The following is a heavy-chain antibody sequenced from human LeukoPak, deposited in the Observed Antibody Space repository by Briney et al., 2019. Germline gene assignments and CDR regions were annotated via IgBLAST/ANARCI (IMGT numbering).Heavy chain of an antibody. D-gene: IGHD6-13*01. CDR1: SDSISSSSYY. Sequence: SETLSLTCTVSSDSISSSSYYWGWIRQPPGKGLEWIGTIYYSGSTYYNPSLKSRVTISVDTSKNQFSLKLSSVTAADTAVYYCASDYSSSWYLRGFCDYWGQGTLVTVSS. CDR3: ASDYSSSWYLRGFCDY. J-gene: IGHJ4*02. V-gene: IGHV4-39*01. CDR2: IYYSGST.